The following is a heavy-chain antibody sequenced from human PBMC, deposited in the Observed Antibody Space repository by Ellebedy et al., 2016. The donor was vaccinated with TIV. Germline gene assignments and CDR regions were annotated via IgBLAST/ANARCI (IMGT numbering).Heavy chain of an antibody. J-gene: IGHJ4*02. CDR2: IQYDGTNK. Sequence: PGGSLRLSCAASGFTFSDFGMHWVRQAPDQGLEWVTFIQYDGTNKDYTASVTGRFTISRDNSKNTLYLEMNSLRVEDTAVYYCAKDQVDYWGQGTLVTVSS. CDR1: GFTFSDFG. CDR3: AKDQVDY. V-gene: IGHV3-30*02.